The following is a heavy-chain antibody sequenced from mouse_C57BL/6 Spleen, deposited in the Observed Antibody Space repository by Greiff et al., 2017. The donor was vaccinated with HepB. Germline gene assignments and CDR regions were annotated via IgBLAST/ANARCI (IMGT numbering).Heavy chain of an antibody. D-gene: IGHD2-3*01. CDR1: GYTFTSYG. Sequence: QVQLKQSGAELARPGASVKLSCKASGYTFTSYGISWVKQRTGQGLEWIGEIYPRSGNTYYNEKFKGKATLTADKSSSTAYMELRSLTSEDSAVYFCARRDGSILYAMDYWGQGTSVTVSS. CDR2: IYPRSGNT. CDR3: ARRDGSILYAMDY. V-gene: IGHV1-81*01. J-gene: IGHJ4*01.